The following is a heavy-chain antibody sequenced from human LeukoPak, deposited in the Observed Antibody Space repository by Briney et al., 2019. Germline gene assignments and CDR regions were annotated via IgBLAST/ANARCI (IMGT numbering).Heavy chain of an antibody. CDR3: ASTVVPAKDGAFDI. V-gene: IGHV1-69*13. J-gene: IGHJ3*02. CDR2: IIPIFGTA. D-gene: IGHD2-2*01. Sequence: SVKVSCKASGGTFSGYAISWVRQAPGQGLEWMGGIIPIFGTANYAQKFQGRVTITADESTSTAYMELSSLRSEDTAVYYCASTVVPAKDGAFDIWGQETMVTVSS. CDR1: GGTFSGYA.